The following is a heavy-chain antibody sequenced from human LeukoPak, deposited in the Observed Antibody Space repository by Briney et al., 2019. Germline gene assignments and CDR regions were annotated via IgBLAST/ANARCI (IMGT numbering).Heavy chain of an antibody. Sequence: GSLRLSCAASGFIFSDSAIQWVRQASGKGLEWVGRIRSKGNNYATAYAASVKGRFTISRDDSNNTAYLQMNSLKTEDTAVYYCTSGIPDYWGQGTLVTVSS. CDR3: TSGIPDY. V-gene: IGHV3-73*01. CDR2: IRSKGNNYAT. J-gene: IGHJ4*02. D-gene: IGHD1-26*01. CDR1: GFIFSDSA.